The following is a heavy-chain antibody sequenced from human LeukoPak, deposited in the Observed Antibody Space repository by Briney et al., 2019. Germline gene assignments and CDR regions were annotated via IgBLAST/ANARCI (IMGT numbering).Heavy chain of an antibody. J-gene: IGHJ3*02. CDR1: GGSFSGYY. D-gene: IGHD4-17*01. V-gene: IGHV4-34*01. CDR3: ARCGTTVTYYGQNDAFDI. CDR2: IHHSGNT. Sequence: SDTLSLTCAVYGGSFSGYYWSWIRQPPGKGLEWIGEIHHSGNTNYNPSLKSRVTISVDTSKNQFSLKLSSVTAADTAVYYCARCGTTVTYYGQNDAFDIWGQGTMVRVS.